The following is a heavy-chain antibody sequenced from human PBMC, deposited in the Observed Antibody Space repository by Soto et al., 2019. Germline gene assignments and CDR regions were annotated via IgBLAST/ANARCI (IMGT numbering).Heavy chain of an antibody. Sequence: QVQLVQSGAEVKKPGASVKVSCKASGYTFTSYGISWVRQAPGQGLEWMGWISAYNGNTNYAQKLQGRVTMTTDTSTSTAYMELRSLSSDDTAVYYCARIVAFTNYCFNGMDVWGQRTTVTVSS. V-gene: IGHV1-18*04. J-gene: IGHJ6*02. CDR3: ARIVAFTNYCFNGMDV. CDR2: ISAYNGNT. D-gene: IGHD3-22*01. CDR1: GYTFTSYG.